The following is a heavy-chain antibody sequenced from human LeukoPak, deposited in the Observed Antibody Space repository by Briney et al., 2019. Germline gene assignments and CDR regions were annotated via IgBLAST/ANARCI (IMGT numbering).Heavy chain of an antibody. J-gene: IGHJ3*02. CDR2: ISGSGASA. CDR1: GFTLSSYA. V-gene: IGHV3-23*01. D-gene: IGHD6-19*01. Sequence: GGSLRLSCAASGFTLSSYAMSWVRQAPGKGLDWASGISGSGASAYYADSVKGRYSISRDNSKNTLYLQRNSLRAQDTALYYPAKEAVGPYAFDIWGQGTMVTVSS. CDR3: AKEAVGPYAFDI.